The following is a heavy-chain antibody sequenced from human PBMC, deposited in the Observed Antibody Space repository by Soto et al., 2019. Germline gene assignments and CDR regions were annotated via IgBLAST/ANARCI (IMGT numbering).Heavy chain of an antibody. CDR1: GGTFSSYA. CDR2: IIPIFGTA. V-gene: IGHV1-69*01. D-gene: IGHD3-22*01. J-gene: IGHJ3*02. Sequence: QVQLVQSGAEVKKPGSSVKVSCKASGGTFSSYAISWVRQAPGQGLAWMGGIIPIFGTANYAQKFQGRVTITADESTSTAYMELSSLRSEDTAVYYCARKGGITMIPRGPRFEGTRDFQDAFDIWGQGTMVTVSS. CDR3: ARKGGITMIPRGPRFEGTRDFQDAFDI.